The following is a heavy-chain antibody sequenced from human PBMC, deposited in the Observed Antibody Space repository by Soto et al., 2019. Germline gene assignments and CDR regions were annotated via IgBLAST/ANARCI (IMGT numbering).Heavy chain of an antibody. D-gene: IGHD6-19*01. CDR1: GGSFSGYY. J-gene: IGHJ3*02. CDR2: INHSGST. V-gene: IGHV4-34*01. Sequence: SETLSLTCAVYGGSFSGYYWSWIRQPPGKGLEWIGEINHSGSTNYNPSLKSRVTISVDTSKNQFSLKLSSVTAADTAVYYCARARGAQWLVRDAFDIWGQGTMVTVSS. CDR3: ARARGAQWLVRDAFDI.